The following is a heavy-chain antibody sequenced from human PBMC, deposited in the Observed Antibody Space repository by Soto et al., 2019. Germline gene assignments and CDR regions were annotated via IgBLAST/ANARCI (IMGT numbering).Heavy chain of an antibody. V-gene: IGHV1-46*01. CDR2: INPSGGST. D-gene: IGHD6-19*01. J-gene: IGHJ5*02. CDR3: ARDSGWYGGYNWFDP. CDR1: GYTFTSYY. Sequence: GASVKVSCKASGYTFTSYYMHWVRQAPGQGLEWMGIINPSGGSTSYAQKFQGRVTMTRDTSTSTVYMELSSLRSEDTAVYYCARDSGWYGGYNWFDPWGQGTLVTAPQ.